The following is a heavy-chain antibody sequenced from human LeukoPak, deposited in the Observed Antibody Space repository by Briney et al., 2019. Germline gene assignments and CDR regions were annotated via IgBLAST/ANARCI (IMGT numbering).Heavy chain of an antibody. D-gene: IGHD6-19*01. CDR2: IKQDGSEK. CDR1: GFTFSSYW. V-gene: IGHV3-7*01. Sequence: GGSLRLSCAASGFTFSSYWMSWVRQAPGKGLEWVANIKQDGSEKYYVDSVKGRFTISRDNAKNSLYLQMNSLRAEDTVVYYCARVGYEIAVVKGAFDCWGQGTLVTVSS. CDR3: ARVGYEIAVVKGAFDC. J-gene: IGHJ4*02.